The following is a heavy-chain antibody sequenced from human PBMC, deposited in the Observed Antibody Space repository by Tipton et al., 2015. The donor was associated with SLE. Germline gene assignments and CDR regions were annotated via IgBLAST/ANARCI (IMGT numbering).Heavy chain of an antibody. V-gene: IGHV4-59*01. D-gene: IGHD6-13*01. Sequence: TLSLTCTVSGGSISSYYWSWIRQPPGKGLEWIGYIYYSGSTNYNPSLKSRVTISGDTSKNQFSLKLSSVTAADTAVYYCARVGSSSWTGAFDYWGQGTLVTVSS. CDR3: ARVGSSSWTGAFDY. J-gene: IGHJ4*02. CDR1: GGSISSYY. CDR2: IYYSGST.